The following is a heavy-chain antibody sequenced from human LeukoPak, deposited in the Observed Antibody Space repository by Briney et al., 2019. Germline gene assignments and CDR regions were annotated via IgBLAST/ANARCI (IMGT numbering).Heavy chain of an antibody. CDR3: ARETVGSFDY. CDR2: IWYDGSNK. J-gene: IGHJ4*02. CDR1: GFTFSSYG. V-gene: IGHV3-33*01. Sequence: GGSLRLSCAASGFTFSSYGMHWVRQAPGKGLEWVAVIWYDGSNKYYADSVKGRFTISRDDSKNTLYLQMNSLRAEDTAMYYCARETVGSFDYWGQGTLVTVSS.